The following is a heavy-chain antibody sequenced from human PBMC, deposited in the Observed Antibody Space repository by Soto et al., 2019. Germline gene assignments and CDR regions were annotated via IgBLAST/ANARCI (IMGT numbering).Heavy chain of an antibody. CDR1: GFTFSNYN. CDR2: ISGAGPYI. J-gene: IGHJ4*02. D-gene: IGHD3-9*01. V-gene: IGHV3-21*01. CDR3: VRDAGEFDWLLSDYFDQ. Sequence: EVQLVESGGGLVKPGGSLRLSCAASGFTFSNYNMNWVRQAPGKGLEWVSSISGAGPYIFYADSVEGRFTISRDNAENSLYLQMNSLRAEDTAVYYCVRDAGEFDWLLSDYFDQWGQGTLVTVSS.